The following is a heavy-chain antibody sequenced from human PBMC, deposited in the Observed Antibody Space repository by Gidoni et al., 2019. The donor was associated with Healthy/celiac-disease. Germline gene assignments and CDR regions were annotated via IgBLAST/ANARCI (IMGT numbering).Heavy chain of an antibody. D-gene: IGHD2-8*01. CDR2: ISSSSSYI. V-gene: IGHV3-21*01. CDR1: GFTFSSYS. CDR3: ARDDRYCTNGVCYHPDY. Sequence: EVQLVESGGGLVKPGGSLRLSCAASGFTFSSYSMNWVRQAPGKGLEWVSSISSSSSYIYYADSVKGRFTISRDNAKNSLYLQMNSLRAEDTAVYYCARDDRYCTNGVCYHPDYWGQGTLVTVSS. J-gene: IGHJ4*02.